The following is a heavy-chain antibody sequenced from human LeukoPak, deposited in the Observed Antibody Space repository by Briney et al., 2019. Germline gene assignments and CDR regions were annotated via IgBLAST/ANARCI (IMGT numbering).Heavy chain of an antibody. CDR1: GVTARRSW. V-gene: IGHV3-7*04. CDR3: ARDRGGRSGLDD. Sequence: GGSLSVSCAAYGVTARRSWMSWVRQAPGKGLERVAFIKEDGGEIFYVDSVKSRFTTSRDNAENFLYLQMNSLIAEDTAVYYCARDRGGRSGLDDWGQGTLVMVS. D-gene: IGHD2-15*01. J-gene: IGHJ4*02. CDR2: IKEDGGEI.